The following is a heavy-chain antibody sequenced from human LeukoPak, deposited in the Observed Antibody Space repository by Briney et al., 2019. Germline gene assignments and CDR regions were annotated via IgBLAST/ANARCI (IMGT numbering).Heavy chain of an antibody. V-gene: IGHV4-59*01. CDR2: IYYSGST. D-gene: IGHD1-1*01. CDR1: GGSISSYY. CDR3: ARGTAPSYYYYYGMDV. Sequence: SETLSLACTVSGGSISSYYWSWVRQPPGKGLEWIAYIYYSGSTNYNPPLKSGAPTSVTTSKNQFSLKLSSVTAADTAVYYCARGTAPSYYYYYGMDVWGKGTTVTVSS. J-gene: IGHJ6*04.